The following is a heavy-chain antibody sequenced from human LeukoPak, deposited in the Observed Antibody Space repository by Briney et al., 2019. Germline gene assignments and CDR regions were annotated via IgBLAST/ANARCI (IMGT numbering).Heavy chain of an antibody. J-gene: IGHJ4*02. D-gene: IGHD3-22*01. CDR2: IYTGGNT. CDR1: GFTFSSYV. CDR3: ARGDDSGYYDYFDY. Sequence: GGSLRLSCAASGFTFSSYVMSWVRQAPGKGLEWVSTIYTGGNTYYAASVKGRFTISRDFSKNTVFLHMNSLRAEDTAMYYCARGDDSGYYDYFDYWGQGALVTVSS. V-gene: IGHV3-23*05.